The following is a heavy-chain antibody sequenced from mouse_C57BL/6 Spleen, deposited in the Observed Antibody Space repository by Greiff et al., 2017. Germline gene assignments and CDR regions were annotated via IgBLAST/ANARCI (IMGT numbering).Heavy chain of an antibody. J-gene: IGHJ4*01. CDR3: ARGSHYDYYAMDY. CDR2: INYDGSST. CDR1: GFTFSDYY. D-gene: IGHD1-1*02. V-gene: IGHV5-16*01. Sequence: EVKLVESEGGLVQPGSSMKLSCTASGFTFSDYYMAWVRQVPEKGLEWVANINYDGSSTYYLDSLKSRFIISRDNAKNILYLQMSSLKSEDTATYYCARGSHYDYYAMDYWGQGTSVTVSS.